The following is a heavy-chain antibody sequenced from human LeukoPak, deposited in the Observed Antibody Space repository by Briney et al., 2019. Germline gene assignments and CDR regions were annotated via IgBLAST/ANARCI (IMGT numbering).Heavy chain of an antibody. CDR1: GGTFSSYA. CDR2: IIPIFGTA. D-gene: IGHD5-18*01. J-gene: IGHJ4*02. Sequence: SVKVSCKASGGTFSSYAISWVRQAPGQGLEWMGGIIPIFGTANYAQKFQGRVTITTDESTSTAYMELSSLRSEDTAVYYCARKSYGYRSCDYWGQGTLVTVSS. CDR3: ARKSYGYRSCDY. V-gene: IGHV1-69*05.